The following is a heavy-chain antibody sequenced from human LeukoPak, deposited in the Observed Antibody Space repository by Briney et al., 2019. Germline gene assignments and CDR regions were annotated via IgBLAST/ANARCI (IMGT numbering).Heavy chain of an antibody. CDR1: GGSISSSSYY. Sequence: PSETLSLTCTVSGGSISSSSYYWGWIRQPPGKGLEWIGSIYYSGSTYYNPSLKSRVTISVDTSKNQFSLKLSSVTAADTAVYYCARLDYSNYYYMDVWGKGTTVTVS. CDR3: ARLDYSNYYYMDV. V-gene: IGHV4-39*07. D-gene: IGHD4-11*01. CDR2: IYYSGST. J-gene: IGHJ6*03.